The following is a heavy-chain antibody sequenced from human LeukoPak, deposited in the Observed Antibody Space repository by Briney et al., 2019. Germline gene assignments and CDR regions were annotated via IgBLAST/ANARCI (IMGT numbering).Heavy chain of an antibody. J-gene: IGHJ4*02. D-gene: IGHD3-10*01. CDR1: GFTFSSYA. CDR2: ISGSGGST. CDR3: AKDYYGSXXXYLDY. Sequence: GGSLRLSCAASGFTFSSYAMSWVRQAPGKGLEWVSAISGSGGSTYYADSVKGRFTISRDNSKNTLYLQMNSLRAEDTAVYYCAKDYYGSXXXYLDYWGQGTLVTVSS. V-gene: IGHV3-23*01.